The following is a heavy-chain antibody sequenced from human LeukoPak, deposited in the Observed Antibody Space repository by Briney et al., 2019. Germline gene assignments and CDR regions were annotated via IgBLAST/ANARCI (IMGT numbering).Heavy chain of an antibody. Sequence: PGGSLRLSCAASGFTFSSYAMSWVRQAPGKGLEWVSYISNSGSTINYADSVKGRFTISRDNARDSLYLQMNSLRAEDTAVYYCARDLGDSGSYSGFDYWGQGTLVTVSS. V-gene: IGHV3-48*01. CDR3: ARDLGDSGSYSGFDY. CDR2: ISNSGSTI. J-gene: IGHJ4*02. D-gene: IGHD1-26*01. CDR1: GFTFSSYA.